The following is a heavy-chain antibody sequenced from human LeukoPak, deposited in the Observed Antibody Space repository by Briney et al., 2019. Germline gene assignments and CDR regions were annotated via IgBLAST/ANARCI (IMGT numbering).Heavy chain of an antibody. CDR2: IQNNGSNK. CDR3: VIDGIAVAESDF. CDR1: GFKFSGYG. Sequence: GGSLRLSCAASGFKFSGYGFHWVRQAPGKGLDWVTFIQNNGSNKYYADSVRGRFTISRDNSRNTLFLQMKSLTAEDAARYYCVIDGIAVAESDFWGQGVLVIVSS. V-gene: IGHV3-30*02. J-gene: IGHJ4*02. D-gene: IGHD6-19*01.